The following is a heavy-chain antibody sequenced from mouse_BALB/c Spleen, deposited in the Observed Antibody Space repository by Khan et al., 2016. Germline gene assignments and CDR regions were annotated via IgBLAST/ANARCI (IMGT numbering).Heavy chain of an antibody. V-gene: IGHV3-8*02. D-gene: IGHD1-1*01. CDR2: ISYTGIT. CDR1: GDFITSGY. J-gene: IGHJ4*01. Sequence: QLVESGPSLVKPSQSLSLTCSVSGDFITSGYWNWIRKFPGNNLEYMGYISYTGITYYNPSLKSRISITRDTSKNQYYLQLNSVTTEDTATYYCARYGTRENAMDYWGQGTSVTVSS. CDR3: ARYGTRENAMDY.